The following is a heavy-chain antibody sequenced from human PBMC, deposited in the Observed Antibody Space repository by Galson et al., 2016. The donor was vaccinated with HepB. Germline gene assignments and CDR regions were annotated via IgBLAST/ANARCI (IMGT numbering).Heavy chain of an antibody. CDR3: AKRVDGATRAFDI. D-gene: IGHD1-26*01. J-gene: IGHJ3*02. CDR2: IGLSDGST. CDR1: GFTFSSYA. Sequence: SLRLSCAASGFTFSSYAMSWVRQAPGKGWEWVSGIGLSDGSTYYADSVKGRFTISRDNSKNTLYLQMNSLRAEDTAVYYCAKRVDGATRAFDIWGQGTKVTVSS. V-gene: IGHV3-23*01.